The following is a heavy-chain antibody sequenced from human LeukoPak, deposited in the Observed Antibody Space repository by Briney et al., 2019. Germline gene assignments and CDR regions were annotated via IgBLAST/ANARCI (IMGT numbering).Heavy chain of an antibody. J-gene: IGHJ4*02. CDR2: ISYDGSNT. CDR1: GFSFSYHS. D-gene: IGHD4-17*01. CDR3: AKENYGNHFFDY. V-gene: IGHV3-30*04. Sequence: GGSLRLSCAASGFSFSYHSLHWVRQAPGKGLEWVSFISYDGSNTYYADSVKGRFTISRDNSKYTLYLQPNSLRAEDTAVYYCAKENYGNHFFDYWGQGTLVTVSS.